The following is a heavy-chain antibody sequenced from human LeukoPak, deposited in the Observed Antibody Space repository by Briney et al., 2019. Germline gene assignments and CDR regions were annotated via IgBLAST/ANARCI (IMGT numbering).Heavy chain of an antibody. Sequence: SETLSLTCAVYGGSFSGYYWSWIRQPPGKGLEWIGEINHSGSTNYNPSLKSRVTISVDTSKSQFSLKLSSVTAADTAVYYCARSSYYYDSKGLDYWGQGTLVTVSS. V-gene: IGHV4-34*01. CDR1: GGSFSGYY. J-gene: IGHJ4*02. D-gene: IGHD3-22*01. CDR3: ARSSYYYDSKGLDY. CDR2: INHSGST.